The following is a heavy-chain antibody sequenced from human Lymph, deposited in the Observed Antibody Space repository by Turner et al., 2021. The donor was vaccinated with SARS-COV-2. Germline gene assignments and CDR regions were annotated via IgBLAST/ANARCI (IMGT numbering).Heavy chain of an antibody. CDR2: ISYDGSNR. V-gene: IGHV3-30-3*01. CDR1: EFIFSSYG. CDR3: ARDFPPQDGYNPAGGFDI. D-gene: IGHD5-12*01. J-gene: IGHJ3*02. Sequence: QVQLVESGGGVVQPGRSLRLTCADSEFIFSSYGKHWVRQAPGKGLEWVAVISYDGSNRHYADSVKGRFTISRDNSKNTLYLQMNSLRAEDTAVYYCARDFPPQDGYNPAGGFDIWGQGTMVTVSS.